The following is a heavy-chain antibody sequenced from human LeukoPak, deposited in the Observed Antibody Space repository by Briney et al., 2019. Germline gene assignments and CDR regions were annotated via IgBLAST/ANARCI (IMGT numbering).Heavy chain of an antibody. J-gene: IGHJ4*02. CDR3: ARDRGTVTFSDY. V-gene: IGHV1-2*02. Sequence: ASVKVSCKASGYTFTGYYMHWVRQAPGQGLEWMGWINPNSGGTNYAQKFQGRVTMTRDTSISTAYMELSRLRSDDTAVYYCARDRGTVTFSDYWGQGTLVTVSS. CDR2: INPNSGGT. CDR1: GYTFTGYY. D-gene: IGHD4-17*01.